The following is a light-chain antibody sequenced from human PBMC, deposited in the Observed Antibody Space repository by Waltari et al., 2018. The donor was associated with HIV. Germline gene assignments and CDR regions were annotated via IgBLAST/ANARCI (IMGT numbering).Light chain of an antibody. CDR3: QQYEKLPLT. CDR2: DAS. J-gene: IGKJ3*01. CDR1: QDINNY. Sequence: IQVTQSPSSLSASVGDRVTITCQASQDINNYLNWYQQRLGKAPKLLIYDASNLETGVPSRFSGAGSGTEFTFNISSLQPEDFATYYCQQYEKLPLTFGEGTRVDIK. V-gene: IGKV1-33*01.